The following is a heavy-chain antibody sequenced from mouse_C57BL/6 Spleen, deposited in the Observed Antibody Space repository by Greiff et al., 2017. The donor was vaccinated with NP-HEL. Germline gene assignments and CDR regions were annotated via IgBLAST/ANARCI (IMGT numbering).Heavy chain of an antibody. V-gene: IGHV5-6*01. D-gene: IGHD3-2*01. J-gene: IGHJ3*01. Sequence: EVKLMESGGDLVKPGGSLKLSCAASGFTFSSYGMSWVRQTPDKGLEWVATISSGGSYTYYPDSVKGRFTITRDNAKNTLYLQMSSLKSEDTAMYYCARQDSSGDGAYWGQGTLVTVSA. CDR1: GFTFSSYG. CDR2: ISSGGSYT. CDR3: ARQDSSGDGAY.